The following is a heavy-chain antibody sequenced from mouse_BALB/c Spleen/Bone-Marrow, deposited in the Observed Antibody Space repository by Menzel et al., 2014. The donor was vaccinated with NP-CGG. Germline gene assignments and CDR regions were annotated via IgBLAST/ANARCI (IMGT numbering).Heavy chain of an antibody. J-gene: IGHJ3*01. V-gene: IGHV1S135*01. CDR2: IDPYNGGT. D-gene: IGHD1-2*01. CDR3: ARFLFRFITTAPFAY. CDR1: GYAFTSYN. Sequence: EVQLQQSGPELVKPGASVKVSCKASGYAFTSYNMYWVKQSHGKSLEWIGYIDPYNGGTSYNQKFKGKATLTDDKSSSTAYMHLNCLTSEDSAVYYCARFLFRFITTAPFAYWGQGTLVTVSA.